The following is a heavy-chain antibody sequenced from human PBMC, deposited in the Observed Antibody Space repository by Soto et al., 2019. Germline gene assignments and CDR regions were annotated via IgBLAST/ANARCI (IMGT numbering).Heavy chain of an antibody. CDR3: ARHWAPVSDAQYWYFDL. J-gene: IGHJ2*01. Sequence: QLRLQESGPGLVKPSATLSLTCTVSGGSFSSTSYYWGWIRQSPGQGLEWMGSIYYSGSTLQNPSIKSRITISIDTSHNQFSLEMTSFTAADTAVYYCARHWAPVSDAQYWYFDLWGRGTLVTVSS. D-gene: IGHD2-2*01. CDR2: IYYSGST. CDR1: GGSFSSTSYY. V-gene: IGHV4-39*01.